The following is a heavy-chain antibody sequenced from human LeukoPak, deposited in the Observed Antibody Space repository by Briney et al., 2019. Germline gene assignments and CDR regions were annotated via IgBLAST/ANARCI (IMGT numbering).Heavy chain of an antibody. J-gene: IGHJ3*02. V-gene: IGHV4-34*01. CDR3: ARVRAAAQPADAFDI. CDR1: GAAPSEYY. D-gene: IGHD6-13*01. Sequence: PSKTLSLTCAVYGAAPSEYYWSWIRQSPGKGLEWIGEVAHKGPTVYSPTLNRKYNPSLKSRVTISVDTSKNQFSLKLSSVTAADTAVYYCARVRAAAQPADAFDIWGQGTMVTVSS. CDR2: VAHKGPT.